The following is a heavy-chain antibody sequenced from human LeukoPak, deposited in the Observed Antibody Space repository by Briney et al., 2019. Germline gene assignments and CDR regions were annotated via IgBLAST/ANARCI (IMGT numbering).Heavy chain of an antibody. V-gene: IGHV1-18*01. CDR2: ISIYNRNT. D-gene: IGHD3-10*01. J-gene: IGHJ4*02. CDR1: GYTFSDFD. CDR3: ARESRLLWFGELPIDY. Sequence: ASVKVSCKTSGYTFSDFDISWVRQAPGQGLEWLGWISIYNRNTNSAQKFQGRLTMTTDTSTSTAYMELSGLRSDDTAVHYCARESRLLWFGELPIDYWGQGTLVTVSS.